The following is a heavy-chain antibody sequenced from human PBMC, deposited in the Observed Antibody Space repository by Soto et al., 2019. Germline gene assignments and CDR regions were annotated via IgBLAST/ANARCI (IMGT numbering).Heavy chain of an antibody. CDR1: GYSFTSYW. V-gene: IGHV5-51*01. CDR2: IYPGDSDT. Sequence: LGESLKISCKGSGYSFTSYWIGWVRQMPGKGLEWMGIIYPGDSDTRYSPSFQGQVTISADKSISTAYLQWSSLKASDTAMYYCARMLPHRNYYYGMDVWGQGTTVTVSS. D-gene: IGHD3-10*02. J-gene: IGHJ6*02. CDR3: ARMLPHRNYYYGMDV.